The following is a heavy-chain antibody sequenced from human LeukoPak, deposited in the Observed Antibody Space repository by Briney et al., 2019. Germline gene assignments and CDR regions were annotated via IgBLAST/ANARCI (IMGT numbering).Heavy chain of an antibody. J-gene: IGHJ6*03. CDR2: ISASGTT. CDR3: ARGLRYYYYYTDV. V-gene: IGHV4-4*09. Sequence: SETLSLTCTVSGGSMTNYYWNWIRQPPGKGLEWIGYISASGTTNYNPSLMSRVTISVDTSKNQFSQKLSSVTAADTAVYYCARGLRYYYYYTDVWGKGTTVTVSS. CDR1: GGSMTNYY.